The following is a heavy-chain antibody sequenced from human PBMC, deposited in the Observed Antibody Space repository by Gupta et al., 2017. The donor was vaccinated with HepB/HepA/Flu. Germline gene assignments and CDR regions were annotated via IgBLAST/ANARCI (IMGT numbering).Heavy chain of an antibody. D-gene: IGHD3-3*01. CDR1: GFLFSSYC. CDR2: IRQDGSER. CDR3: TREPFYDFWSGYLY. V-gene: IGHV3-7*01. Sequence: EVYLVESGGGVVQPGGSLRLSCAASGFLFSSYCMTWVRQAPGKGPEWVANIRQDGSERNYADSVKGRFTISRDNAKKSVYLLMTGLRAEDTAVYYCTREPFYDFWSGYLYWGQGTPVTVSS. J-gene: IGHJ4*02.